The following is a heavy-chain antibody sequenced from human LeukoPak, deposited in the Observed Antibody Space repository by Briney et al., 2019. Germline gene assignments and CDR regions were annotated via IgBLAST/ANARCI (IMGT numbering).Heavy chain of an antibody. CDR3: ASPDYGSGSYSY. J-gene: IGHJ4*02. CDR1: VGSISSSSYY. V-gene: IGHV4-39*01. CDR2: MYYSGST. Sequence: MASETLSLTCTVSVGSISSSSYYWGWSRQPPGEGLEWIGSMYYSGSTYYNPSLKSRVTISVDTSKNQFSLKLSSVTAADTAVYYCASPDYGSGSYSYWGQGTLVIVSS. D-gene: IGHD3-10*01.